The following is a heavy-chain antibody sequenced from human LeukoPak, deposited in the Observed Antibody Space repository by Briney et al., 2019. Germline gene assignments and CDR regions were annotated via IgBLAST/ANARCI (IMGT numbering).Heavy chain of an antibody. V-gene: IGHV5-51*01. J-gene: IGHJ4*02. CDR2: IYPGDSDT. D-gene: IGHD3-3*01. CDR3: ARHPGYDFWSGHGYYFDY. CDR1: GYSFTSYW. Sequence: GESLKISCKGSGYSFTSYWIGWVRQMPGKGLEWMGIIYPGDSDTRYSPSFQGQVTISADKSISTAYLQWSSLKASDTAMYYCARHPGYDFWSGHGYYFDYWGQGTLVTVSS.